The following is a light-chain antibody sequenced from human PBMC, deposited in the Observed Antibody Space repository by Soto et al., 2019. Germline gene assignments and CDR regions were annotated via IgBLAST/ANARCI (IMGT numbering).Light chain of an antibody. Sequence: IQMTQSPSSVSSSVGDIFTITCRASQGINNWLAWYQQKPGKAPELLIYAVSYLQSGVPSRFSGSGSGTDFTLTISSLQPEDFASYYCQQAYSAPITFGQGTRLEI. CDR3: QQAYSAPIT. CDR2: AVS. CDR1: QGINNW. J-gene: IGKJ5*01. V-gene: IGKV1-12*01.